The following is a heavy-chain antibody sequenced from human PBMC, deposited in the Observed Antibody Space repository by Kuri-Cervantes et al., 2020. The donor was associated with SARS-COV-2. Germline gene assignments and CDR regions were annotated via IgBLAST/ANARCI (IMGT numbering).Heavy chain of an antibody. V-gene: IGHV3-23*01. CDR3: ARLGSSSWYDYYYMDV. CDR1: GFTFSSYA. Sequence: GESLKISCAAPGFTFSSYAMSWVRQAPGKGLEWVSAISGSGGSTYYADSVKGRFTISRDNSKNTLYLQMSSLRAEDTAVYYCARLGSSSWYDYYYMDVWGKGTTVTVSS. J-gene: IGHJ6*03. D-gene: IGHD6-13*01. CDR2: ISGSGGST.